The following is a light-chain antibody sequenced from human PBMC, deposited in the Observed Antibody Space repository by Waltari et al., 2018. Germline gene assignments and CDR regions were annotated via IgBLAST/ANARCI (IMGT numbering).Light chain of an antibody. CDR1: SFDVTNYNL. CDR3: CSYAGSWV. Sequence: QSTLTPPASVSRAPVQSITITCTGRSFDVTNYNLVSWYQHHPGEAPKLMSYEDAKRPSGVSKRFSGSKSGNTASLTISGLQAEDEADYYCCSYAGSWVFGGGTKLTVL. J-gene: IGLJ3*02. V-gene: IGLV2-23*01. CDR2: EDA.